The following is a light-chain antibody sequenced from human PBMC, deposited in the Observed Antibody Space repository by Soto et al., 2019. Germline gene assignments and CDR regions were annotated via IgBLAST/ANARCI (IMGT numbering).Light chain of an antibody. CDR3: SSFASTHTYV. J-gene: IGLJ1*01. Sequence: QSALAQPASVSGSPGQSITISCSGSSIDVGDNNYVSWYQHHPGKAPKLLIYEVNNRPSGVSHRFSGSKSGNTASLTISGLQAEDEADYYCSSFASTHTYVFGTGTKVTVL. V-gene: IGLV2-14*01. CDR1: SIDVGDNNY. CDR2: EVN.